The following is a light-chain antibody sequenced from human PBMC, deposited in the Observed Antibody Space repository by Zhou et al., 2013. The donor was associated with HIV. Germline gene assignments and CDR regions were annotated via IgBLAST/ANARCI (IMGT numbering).Light chain of an antibody. CDR2: DAS. CDR3: QQYNRWPPLT. Sequence: IVLTQSPGTLSLSPGERATLSCRASQSVDTYLAWYQQRPGQPPRLLIYDASTRATGVPVRFSGSGSGTDFTLTITSLQSEDVAVYYCQQYNRWPPLTFGGGTQVEIK. V-gene: IGKV3-15*01. CDR1: QSVDTY. J-gene: IGKJ4*01.